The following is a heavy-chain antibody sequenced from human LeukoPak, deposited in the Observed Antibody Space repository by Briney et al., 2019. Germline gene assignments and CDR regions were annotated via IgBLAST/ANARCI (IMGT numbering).Heavy chain of an antibody. J-gene: IGHJ4*02. CDR1: GFTFSIYS. Sequence: GGSLRLSCAASGFTFSIYSMSWVRQAPGKGLEWVSAISNDGNYIYYADSVKGRFTISRDNAKKSLYLQMNSLRAEDTAVYYCTRRMTFDYWGQGTLVTVSS. V-gene: IGHV3-21*03. D-gene: IGHD2-21*02. CDR2: ISNDGNYI. CDR3: TRRMTFDY.